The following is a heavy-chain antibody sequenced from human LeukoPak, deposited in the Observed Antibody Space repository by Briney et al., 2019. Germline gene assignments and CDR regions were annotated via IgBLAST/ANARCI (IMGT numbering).Heavy chain of an antibody. J-gene: IGHJ1*01. CDR2: IYYSGST. D-gene: IGHD6-13*01. CDR3: ARDIAPPEL. Sequence: SETLSLTCTVSGGSISSSSYYWGWIRQPPGKGLEWIGSIYYSGSTYYNPSLKSRVTISVDTSKNQFSLKLTSVTAADTAVYYCARDIAPPELWGQGTLVTVSS. CDR1: GGSISSSSYY. V-gene: IGHV4-39*07.